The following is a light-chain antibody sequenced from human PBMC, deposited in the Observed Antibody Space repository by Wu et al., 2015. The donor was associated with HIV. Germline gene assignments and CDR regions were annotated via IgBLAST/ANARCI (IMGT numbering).Light chain of an antibody. CDR1: QSISSY. Sequence: DIQMTQSPSSLSASVGDRVTITCRASQSISSYLNWYQQKPGKAPILLISTASTLQSGVPLRFSGSGSGTEFTLTISSLQPEDFETYYCQQVNTYPITFGQGTRLDTK. J-gene: IGKJ5*01. CDR3: QQVNTYPIT. CDR2: TAS. V-gene: IGKV1-9*01.